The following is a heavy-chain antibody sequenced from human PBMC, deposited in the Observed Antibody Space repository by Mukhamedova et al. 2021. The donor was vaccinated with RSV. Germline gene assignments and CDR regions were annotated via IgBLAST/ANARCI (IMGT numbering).Heavy chain of an antibody. Sequence: NPSGGSTSYAQKFQGRVTMTRDTSTSTVYMELSSLRPEDTAVYYCARGMRDYFDYWGQGTLVTVSS. CDR3: ARGMRDYFDY. CDR2: NPSGGST. V-gene: IGHV1-46*01. J-gene: IGHJ4*02.